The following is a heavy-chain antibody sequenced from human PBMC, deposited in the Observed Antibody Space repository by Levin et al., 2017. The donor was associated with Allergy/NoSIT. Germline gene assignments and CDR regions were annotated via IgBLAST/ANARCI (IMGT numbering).Heavy chain of an antibody. CDR3: ARDDYDILTGSGDYYFDY. Sequence: GESLKISCAASGFTFKNYGMHWVRQAPGKGLEWVAVIWSDGSNKYYADSVKGRFTISRDNSKNTLYLQMNSLRAGDTAVYYCARDDYDILTGSGDYYFDYWGQGTLVTVSS. CDR2: IWSDGSNK. V-gene: IGHV3-33*01. CDR1: GFTFKNYG. J-gene: IGHJ4*02. D-gene: IGHD3-9*01.